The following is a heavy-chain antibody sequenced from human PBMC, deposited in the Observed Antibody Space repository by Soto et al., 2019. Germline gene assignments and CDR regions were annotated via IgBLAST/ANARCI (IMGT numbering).Heavy chain of an antibody. CDR2: MNPNSGNT. CDR1: GYTFTSYD. D-gene: IGHD2-21*01. J-gene: IGHJ3*02. V-gene: IGHV1-8*01. CDR3: ARGHILAVDAFDI. Sequence: GASVKVSCKASGYTFTSYDINWVRQATGQGLEWMGWMNPNSGNTGYAQKFQGRVTMTRNTSISTAYMELSSLRFEDTAVYYCARGHILAVDAFDIRGQGTMVTVSS.